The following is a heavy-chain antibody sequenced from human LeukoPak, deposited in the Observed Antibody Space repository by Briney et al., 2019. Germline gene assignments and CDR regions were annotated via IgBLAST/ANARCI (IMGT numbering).Heavy chain of an antibody. Sequence: SVKVSCKASGDTFPSHAFSWVRQAPRQALGWRGGIIPILRLTNYARKFRDKATITTNDSTTTVYMEISALSFEDTAVYFCATEPIEDTNHDSVSWGQGTLVTVSS. J-gene: IGHJ5*02. CDR3: ATEPIEDTNHDSVS. D-gene: IGHD3-10*01. V-gene: IGHV1-69*05. CDR2: IIPILRLT. CDR1: GDTFPSHA.